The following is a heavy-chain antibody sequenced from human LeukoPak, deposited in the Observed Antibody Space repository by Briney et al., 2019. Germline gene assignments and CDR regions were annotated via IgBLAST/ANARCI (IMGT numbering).Heavy chain of an antibody. V-gene: IGHV4-30-4*01. J-gene: IGHJ6*02. Sequence: SQTLSLTCTVSGGSISSGDYYWSWIRQPPGKGLEWIGYIYYSGNTYYNPSLQSRVAISVDTSKHQFSLKLSSVTAADTAVYYCARRMVRGVIIFHYYYGMDVWGQGTTVTVSS. D-gene: IGHD3-10*01. CDR3: ARRMVRGVIIFHYYYGMDV. CDR2: IYYSGNT. CDR1: GGSISSGDYY.